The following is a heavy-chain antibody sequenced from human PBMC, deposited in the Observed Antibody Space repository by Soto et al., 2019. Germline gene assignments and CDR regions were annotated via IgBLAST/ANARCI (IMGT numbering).Heavy chain of an antibody. V-gene: IGHV3-23*01. Sequence: GGSLRLSCAASGFTFSSYAMSWVRQAPGKGLEWVSAISGSGGSTYYADSVKGRFTISRDNSKNMLYLQMTSLRAEYSAVYYCADEWGYYYYYYMDVWGKGTTVTVSS. D-gene: IGHD1-26*01. CDR3: ADEWGYYYYYYMDV. J-gene: IGHJ6*03. CDR1: GFTFSSYA. CDR2: ISGSGGST.